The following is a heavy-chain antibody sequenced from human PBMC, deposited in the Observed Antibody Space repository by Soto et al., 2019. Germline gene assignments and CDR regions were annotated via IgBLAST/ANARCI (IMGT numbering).Heavy chain of an antibody. J-gene: IGHJ4*02. Sequence: SETLSLTCTVSGGSISSYYGSWIRQPPGKGLEWIGYIYYSGSTNYNPSLKSRVTISVDTSKNQFSLKLSSVTAADTAVCYCARGTYYDFWSGYYRPTNYFDYWGQGTPVTVSS. V-gene: IGHV4-59*01. CDR2: IYYSGST. CDR3: ARGTYYDFWSGYYRPTNYFDY. CDR1: GGSISSYY. D-gene: IGHD3-3*01.